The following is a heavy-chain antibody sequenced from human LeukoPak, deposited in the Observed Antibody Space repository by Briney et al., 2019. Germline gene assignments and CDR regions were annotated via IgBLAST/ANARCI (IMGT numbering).Heavy chain of an antibody. CDR3: AREGSRYYYDSSGYRY. Sequence: PSEALSLTCTVSGGSISSSSYYWGWIRQPPGKGLEWIGSIYYSGSTYYNPSLKSRVTISVDTPKNQFSLKLSSVTAADTAVYYCAREGSRYYYDSSGYRYWGQGTLVTVSS. J-gene: IGHJ4*02. CDR1: GGSISSSSYY. D-gene: IGHD3-22*01. V-gene: IGHV4-39*02. CDR2: IYYSGST.